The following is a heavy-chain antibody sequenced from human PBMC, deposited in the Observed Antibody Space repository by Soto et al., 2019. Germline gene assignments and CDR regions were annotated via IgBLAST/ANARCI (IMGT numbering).Heavy chain of an antibody. J-gene: IGHJ4*02. CDR2: ISYDGSNK. D-gene: IGHD3-22*01. CDR1: GFTFSSYA. CDR3: ARDLGYYYDSSGYTGYFDY. Sequence: GGSLRLSCAASGFTFSSYAMHWVRQAPGKGLEWVAVISYDGSNKYYADSVKGRFTISRDNSKNTLYLQMNSLRAEDTAVYYCARDLGYYYDSSGYTGYFDYWGQGTLVTVSS. V-gene: IGHV3-30-3*01.